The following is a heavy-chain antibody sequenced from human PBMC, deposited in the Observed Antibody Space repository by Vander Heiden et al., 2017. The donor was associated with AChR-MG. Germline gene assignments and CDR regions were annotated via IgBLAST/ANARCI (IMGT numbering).Heavy chain of an antibody. D-gene: IGHD3-16*01. CDR3: ARDSREYQMLTKTSNWFDP. V-gene: IGHV1-3*01. CDR2: INAGNGNT. Sequence: QVQLVQSGTEVKKPGASVKVSCKASGYSFTNSAIHWVRQAPGQRLEWMGWINAGNGNTKYSQNFQGRVTITRDTSANTAYMELSSLRSEDTAVYYCARDSREYQMLTKTSNWFDPWGQGTLVTVSS. CDR1: GYSFTNSA. J-gene: IGHJ5*02.